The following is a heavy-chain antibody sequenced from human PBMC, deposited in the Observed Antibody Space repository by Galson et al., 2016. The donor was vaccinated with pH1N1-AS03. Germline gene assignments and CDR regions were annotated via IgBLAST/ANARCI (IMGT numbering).Heavy chain of an antibody. V-gene: IGHV1-2*02. J-gene: IGHJ3*02. Sequence: SVKVSCKASGYNFRDYYIHWVRQAPGQGLEWMGWITPKDDDTNYAPKFQGRVTMTRDLSTGSAYLELKRLTSDDTAVYFCARDGGGIIDDALDTWGQGTLVTVSS. D-gene: IGHD2-21*01. CDR3: ARDGGGIIDDALDT. CDR1: GYNFRDYY. CDR2: ITPKDDDT.